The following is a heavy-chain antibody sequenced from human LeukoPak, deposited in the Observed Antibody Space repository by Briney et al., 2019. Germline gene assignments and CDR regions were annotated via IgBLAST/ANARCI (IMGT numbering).Heavy chain of an antibody. CDR3: ASGGPTVVTPGYCDY. J-gene: IGHJ4*02. V-gene: IGHV1-2*02. CDR1: GYTFTGYY. D-gene: IGHD4-23*01. Sequence: ASVKVSCKASGYTFTGYYMHWVRQAPGQGLEWMGWINPNSGGTNYAQKFQGRVTMTRDASISTAYMELSRLRSDDTAVYYCASGGPTVVTPGYCDYWGQGTLVTVSS. CDR2: INPNSGGT.